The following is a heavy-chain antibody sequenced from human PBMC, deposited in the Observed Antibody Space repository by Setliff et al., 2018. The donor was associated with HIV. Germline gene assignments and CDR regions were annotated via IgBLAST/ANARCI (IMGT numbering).Heavy chain of an antibody. CDR2: IYTSGST. CDR1: GGSISSYY. D-gene: IGHD3-22*01. CDR3: ARGLSFYDPGGFDY. V-gene: IGHV4-4*09. J-gene: IGHJ4*02. Sequence: SETLSLTCTVSGGSISSYYWSWIRQPPGKGLERIGYIYTSGSTNYNPSLKSRVTISVDTSKNQFSLKLSSVTAAGTAVYYCARGLSFYDPGGFDYWGQGTLVTVSS.